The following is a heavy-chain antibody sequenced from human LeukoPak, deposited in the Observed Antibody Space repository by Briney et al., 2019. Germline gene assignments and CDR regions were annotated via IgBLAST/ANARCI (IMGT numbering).Heavy chain of an antibody. D-gene: IGHD3-10*01. CDR2: IWYDGRNK. CDR1: GFTFSSYG. J-gene: IGHJ5*02. CDR3: AKSLLWFGELFEAGFDNWFDP. V-gene: IGHV3-33*03. Sequence: PGGSLRLSCAASGFTFSSYGMHWVRQAPGKGLEWVAVIWYDGRNKYYADSVKGRFTISRDNSKNTLYLQMNSLRAEDTAVYYCAKSLLWFGELFEAGFDNWFDPWGQGTLVTVSS.